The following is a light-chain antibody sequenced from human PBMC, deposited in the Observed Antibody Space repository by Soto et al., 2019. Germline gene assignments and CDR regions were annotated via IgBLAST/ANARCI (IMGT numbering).Light chain of an antibody. CDR3: QTWGTGIVI. Sequence: QLVLTQSPSASASLGASVKLTCTLSSGHSNYAIAWHQQLEKGPRYLMKLNSDGSHSKGDGIPNRFSGSSSGAERYLTISSLQSEDEADYYCQTWGTGIVIFGGGTKVTVL. CDR1: SGHSNYA. CDR2: LNSDGSH. V-gene: IGLV4-69*01. J-gene: IGLJ2*01.